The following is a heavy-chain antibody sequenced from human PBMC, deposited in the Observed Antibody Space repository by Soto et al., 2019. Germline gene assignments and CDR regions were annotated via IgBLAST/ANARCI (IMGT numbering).Heavy chain of an antibody. D-gene: IGHD3-3*01. CDR2: ISPYNGNT. CDR1: GYTFRNYG. Sequence: QVQLVQSGAEVKRPGASVKVSCKASGYTFRNYGITWVRQAPGQGLEWMAWISPYNGNTNYAQDLQGRVTMTTDTSKSTAYMELRSLTSEDTAMYYCARDLVWGSEFWRAYNGGYFDYWGQGTLVTVSS. J-gene: IGHJ4*02. V-gene: IGHV1-18*01. CDR3: ARDLVWGSEFWRAYNGGYFDY.